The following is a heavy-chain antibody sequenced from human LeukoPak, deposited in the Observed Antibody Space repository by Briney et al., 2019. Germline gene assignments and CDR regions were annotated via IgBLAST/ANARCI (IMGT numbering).Heavy chain of an antibody. V-gene: IGHV3-48*01. CDR1: GFTFSNYP. CDR3: AKDRDENYDYVWGSYFDP. D-gene: IGHD3-16*01. Sequence: GGSLRLSCTASGFTFSNYPMNWVRQAPGKGLEWVSYISSSAIYYADSVRGRFTISRDNAKNSLSLQMNSLRAEDTAVYYCAKDRDENYDYVWGSYFDPWGQGTLVTVSS. CDR2: ISSSAI. J-gene: IGHJ5*02.